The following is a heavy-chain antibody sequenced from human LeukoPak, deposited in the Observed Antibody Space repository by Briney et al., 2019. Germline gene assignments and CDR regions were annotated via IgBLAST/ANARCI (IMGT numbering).Heavy chain of an antibody. D-gene: IGHD2-2*01. V-gene: IGHV4-39*07. CDR3: ARIIVVVPASRGFDP. CDR1: GGSISSSSYY. CDR2: IYYSGST. J-gene: IGHJ5*02. Sequence: PSETLSLTCTVSGGSISSSSYYWGWIRRPPGKGLEWIGSIYYSGSTYYNPSLKSRVTISVDTSKNQFSLKLSSVTAADTAVYYCARIIVVVPASRGFDPWGQGTLVTVSS.